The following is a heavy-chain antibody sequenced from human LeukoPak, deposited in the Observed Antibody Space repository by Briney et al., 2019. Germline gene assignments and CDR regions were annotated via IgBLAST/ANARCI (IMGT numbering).Heavy chain of an antibody. J-gene: IGHJ4*02. CDR2: MNPNSGGT. D-gene: IGHD3-10*01. CDR1: GYTFTGYY. Sequence: ASVKVSCKASGYTFTGYYMHWVRQAPGQGLEWMGWMNPNSGGTNYAQKFQGRVTMTRDTSISTAYMELSGLRSDDTAVYYCARAVEITMVRGAILPQDDYWGQGTLVTVSS. V-gene: IGHV1-2*02. CDR3: ARAVEITMVRGAILPQDDY.